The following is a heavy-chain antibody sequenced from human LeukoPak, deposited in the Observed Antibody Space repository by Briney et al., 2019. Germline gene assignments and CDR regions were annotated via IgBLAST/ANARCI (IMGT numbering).Heavy chain of an antibody. V-gene: IGHV1-69*13. CDR3: ARAAIAAAGKTSWFDP. J-gene: IGHJ5*02. D-gene: IGHD6-13*01. Sequence: SVKVSCKASGGTFSSYAISWVRQAPGQGLEWMGGIIPIFGTANYAQKFQGRVTITADESTSTAYMELSSLRSEDTAVYYCARAAIAAAGKTSWFDPWGQGTLVSVST. CDR2: IIPIFGTA. CDR1: GGTFSSYA.